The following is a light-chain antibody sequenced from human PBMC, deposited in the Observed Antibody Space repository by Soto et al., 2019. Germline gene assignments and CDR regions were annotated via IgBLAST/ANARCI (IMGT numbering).Light chain of an antibody. CDR2: RAS. Sequence: IVMTQSPATLSVSPGERVTLSCRASQTIYSNIAWYQQRPGQAPRLIIYRASTRATGVPARFSGSGSGTDFTLTISSLQSEDCTVYSCLQYHNLWAFGQGTKVEIK. J-gene: IGKJ1*01. CDR3: LQYHNLWA. V-gene: IGKV3-15*01. CDR1: QTIYSN.